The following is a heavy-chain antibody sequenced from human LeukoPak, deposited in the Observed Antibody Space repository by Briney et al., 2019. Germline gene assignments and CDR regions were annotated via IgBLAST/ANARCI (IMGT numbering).Heavy chain of an antibody. CDR1: GGSISSSSYY. D-gene: IGHD6-13*01. V-gene: IGHV4-39*01. J-gene: IGHJ4*02. CDR3: AKRGSNTWSDFDY. Sequence: SETLSLTCTVSGGSISSSSYYWGWIRQPPGKGLEWIGSIYYSGGTYYNPSLESRVTISVDTSKNQFSLKLNSVTAADTAVYYCAKRGSNTWSDFDYWGQGTLVTVSS. CDR2: IYYSGGT.